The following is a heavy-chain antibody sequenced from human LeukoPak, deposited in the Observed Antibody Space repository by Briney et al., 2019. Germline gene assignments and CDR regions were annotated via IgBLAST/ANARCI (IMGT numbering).Heavy chain of an antibody. D-gene: IGHD6-13*01. V-gene: IGHV4-39*07. CDR1: GGSISSSSYY. CDR2: IYYSGST. CDR3: ARDVDDGIAAAGHFDY. Sequence: SVTLSLTCTVSGGSISSSSYYWGWIRQPPGKGLEWIGSIYYSGSTYYNPSLKSRVTISVDTSKNQFSLKLSSVTAADTAVYYCARDVDDGIAAAGHFDYWGQGTLVTVSS. J-gene: IGHJ4*02.